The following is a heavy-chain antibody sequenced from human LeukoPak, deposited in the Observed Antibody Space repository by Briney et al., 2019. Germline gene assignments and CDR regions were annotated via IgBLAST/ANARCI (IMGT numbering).Heavy chain of an antibody. CDR1: GFTFDDYA. D-gene: IGHD2-15*01. CDR2: ISWNNGSI. CDR3: ARGWQGSFDY. V-gene: IGHV3-9*01. J-gene: IGHJ4*02. Sequence: GGSLRLSCAASGFTFDDYAMHWVRQGPGKGLEWVSSISWNNGSIDYADSVKGRFTISRDNAKNSLYLQMSSLRAEDTALYYCARGWQGSFDYWGQGTLVTVSS.